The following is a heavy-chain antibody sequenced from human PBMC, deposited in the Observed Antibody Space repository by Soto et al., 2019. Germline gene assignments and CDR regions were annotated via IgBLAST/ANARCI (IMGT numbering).Heavy chain of an antibody. CDR3: ARQGAVAGVGY. CDR2: INSDGSST. J-gene: IGHJ4*02. Sequence: EVQLVESGGGLVQPGGSLRLSCAASGFTFSSYWLHWVRQAPGKGLVWLSRINSDGSSTNYADSVKGRFTISRDNAKSTLYLPWNSVSAEDTAVYYCARQGAVAGVGYWGQGTLVTVSS. D-gene: IGHD6-19*01. V-gene: IGHV3-74*01. CDR1: GFTFSSYW.